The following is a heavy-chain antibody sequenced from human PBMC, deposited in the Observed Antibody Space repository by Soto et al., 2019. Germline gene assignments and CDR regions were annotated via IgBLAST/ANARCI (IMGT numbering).Heavy chain of an antibody. D-gene: IGHD3-3*01. Sequence: GESLKISCKGSGYSFTSYWIGWVRQMPGKGLEWMGIIYPGDSDTRYSQSFQGQVTISADKSISTAYLQWSSLKASDTAMYYCARRYYDFWSGQRNNWFDPWGQGTLVTVSS. CDR1: GYSFTSYW. J-gene: IGHJ5*02. V-gene: IGHV5-51*01. CDR2: IYPGDSDT. CDR3: ARRYYDFWSGQRNNWFDP.